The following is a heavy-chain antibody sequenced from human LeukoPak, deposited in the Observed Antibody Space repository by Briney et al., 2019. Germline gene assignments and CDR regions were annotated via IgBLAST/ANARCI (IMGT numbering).Heavy chain of an antibody. D-gene: IGHD5-18*01. Sequence: SETLSLTCAVYGGSFTDCYWSWIRQPPGKGLEWIGDINHGEDSKYNPSLKSRVSMSVDTSKNQVSLTLTSVTAADTAVYYCARVGYSYGLPPFDYWGQGTLVTVSS. V-gene: IGHV4-34*01. J-gene: IGHJ4*02. CDR2: INHGEDS. CDR3: ARVGYSYGLPPFDY. CDR1: GGSFTDCY.